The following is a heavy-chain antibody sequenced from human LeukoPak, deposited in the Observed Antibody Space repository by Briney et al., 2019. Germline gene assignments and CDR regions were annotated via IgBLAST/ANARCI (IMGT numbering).Heavy chain of an antibody. CDR3: ARGVPLTGNSFDY. Sequence: SVKVSCKASGGTFSSYAISWVRQAPGQGLEWMGGIIPIFGTANYAQKFQGRVTITTDESTSTAYMELSSLRSEDTAVYYCARGVPLTGNSFDYWGQGTLVTVSS. V-gene: IGHV1-69*05. CDR2: IIPIFGTA. CDR1: GGTFSSYA. J-gene: IGHJ4*02. D-gene: IGHD1-20*01.